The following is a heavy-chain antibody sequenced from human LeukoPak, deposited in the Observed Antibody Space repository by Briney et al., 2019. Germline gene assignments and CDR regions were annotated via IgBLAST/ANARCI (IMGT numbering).Heavy chain of an antibody. CDR1: GGSITGYY. V-gene: IGHV4-4*07. Sequence: PSESLSLTCTVSGGSITGYYWNWIRQPAGQGLEWLGRVYSSGVGNYNPSLTSRVTMSVDTSKNQFSLKLTSLTAADTAVYYCAREEFLHEIDSSGYFVYWGQGTLVTVSS. J-gene: IGHJ4*02. CDR3: AREEFLHEIDSSGYFVY. D-gene: IGHD3-22*01. CDR2: VYSSGVG.